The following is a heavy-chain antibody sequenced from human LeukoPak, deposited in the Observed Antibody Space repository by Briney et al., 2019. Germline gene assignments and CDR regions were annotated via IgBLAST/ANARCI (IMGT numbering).Heavy chain of an antibody. J-gene: IGHJ4*02. Sequence: GGSLRLSCAASGFTFSSYAMSWVRQAPGKGLEWVSAISGSGGSTYYADSVKGRFTISRDNSKNTLYLQMNSLRAEDTAVYYCARDGTYCSGGSCYPYYFDYWGQGTLVTVSS. D-gene: IGHD2-15*01. CDR1: GFTFSSYA. V-gene: IGHV3-23*01. CDR2: ISGSGGST. CDR3: ARDGTYCSGGSCYPYYFDY.